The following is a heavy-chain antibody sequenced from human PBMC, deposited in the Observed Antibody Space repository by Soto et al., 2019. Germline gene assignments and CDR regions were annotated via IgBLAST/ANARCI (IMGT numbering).Heavy chain of an antibody. CDR1: GFTFSNYA. V-gene: IGHV3-30-3*01. CDR3: ASDKIGDYVTID. D-gene: IGHD4-17*01. Sequence: QVQLVESGGGVVQPGRSLRLSCAASGFTFSNYAMHWVRQAPGKGLEGVAVISYDGTNKYYADSVKGRFTISRDNSKNTLYLQMSSLRIEDTAVYYCASDKIGDYVTIDWGQGTLVTVSS. J-gene: IGHJ1*01. CDR2: ISYDGTNK.